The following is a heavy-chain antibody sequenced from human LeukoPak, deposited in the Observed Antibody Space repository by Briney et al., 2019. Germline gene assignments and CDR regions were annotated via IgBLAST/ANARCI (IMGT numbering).Heavy chain of an antibody. CDR2: ISYDGSNK. J-gene: IGHJ4*02. CDR1: GFTFSGYA. Sequence: GRSLRLSCAASGFTFSGYAMHWVRQAPGKGLEWVAVISYDGSNKYYADSVKGRFTISRDNSKNTLYLQMNSLRAEDTAVYYCARTSDSAGPFDYWGQGTLVTVSS. D-gene: IGHD6-19*01. V-gene: IGHV3-30-3*01. CDR3: ARTSDSAGPFDY.